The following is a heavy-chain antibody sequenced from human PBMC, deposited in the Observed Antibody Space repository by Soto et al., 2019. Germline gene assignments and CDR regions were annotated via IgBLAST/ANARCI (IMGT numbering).Heavy chain of an antibody. V-gene: IGHV4-4*01. CDR3: ARGNDYDYYYGMDV. J-gene: IGHJ6*02. Sequence: QVQLQESGPGLVKPSGTLSLTCAVSGGSISSSNWWSWVRQPPGKGLEWLGEIYHCGSTNYNPSLQSRSTSSVHKSKTQFSLQLSSVPAADTAVYCCARGNDYDYYYGMDVWGQGTTVTVSS. CDR2: IYHCGST. CDR1: GGSISSSNW.